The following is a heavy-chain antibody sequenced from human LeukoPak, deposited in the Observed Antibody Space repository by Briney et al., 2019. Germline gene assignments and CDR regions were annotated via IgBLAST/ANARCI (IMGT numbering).Heavy chain of an antibody. V-gene: IGHV3-53*01. Sequence: PGGSLRLSCAASGFTVSSNYMSRVRQAPGKGLEWVSVIYSGGSTYYADSVKGRFTISRDNSKNTLYLQMNSLRAEDTAVYYCARISSTVMYYYGMDVWGKGTTVTVSS. CDR2: IYSGGST. D-gene: IGHD4-17*01. CDR1: GFTVSSNY. J-gene: IGHJ6*04. CDR3: ARISSTVMYYYGMDV.